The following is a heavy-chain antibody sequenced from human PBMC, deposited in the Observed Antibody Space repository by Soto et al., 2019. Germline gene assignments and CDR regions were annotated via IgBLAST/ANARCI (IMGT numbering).Heavy chain of an antibody. Sequence: GASVKVSCKTSGDTFNSYTINWVRQAPGQGLEWMGGIIPLSGMANYAQRFQGRVIITAGKSTKTAYMEVSSLRSEDTAMYYCARGKEYYYYGFEVWGQGTTVTVSS. CDR2: IIPLSGMA. V-gene: IGHV1-69*10. CDR3: ARGKEYYYYGFEV. J-gene: IGHJ6*02. CDR1: GDTFNSYT.